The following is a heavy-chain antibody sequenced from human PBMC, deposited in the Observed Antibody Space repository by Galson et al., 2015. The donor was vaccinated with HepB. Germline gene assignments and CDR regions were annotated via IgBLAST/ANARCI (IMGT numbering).Heavy chain of an antibody. D-gene: IGHD3-3*01. CDR2: IIPIFGTA. V-gene: IGHV1-69*13. CDR3: ARGPTYYDFWSGYSDYYYYYMDV. CDR1: GGTFSSYA. Sequence: SVKVSCKASGGTFSSYAISWVRQAPGQGLEWMGGIIPIFGTANYAQKFQGRVTITADESTSTAYMELSSLRSEDTAVYYCARGPTYYDFWSGYSDYYYYYMDVWGKGTTVTVSS. J-gene: IGHJ6*03.